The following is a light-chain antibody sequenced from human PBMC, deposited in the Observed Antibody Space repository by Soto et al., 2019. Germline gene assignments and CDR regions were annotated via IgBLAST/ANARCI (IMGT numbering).Light chain of an antibody. Sequence: ICMTQSPSLLSASTADRVTIICRASQTISSYLNWYQQKTGKAPKLLIYVASSLQGGVPSRFSGSGSGTEFTLTIGSLQPDDFATYYCQQSYSTPITFGQGTRLEI. J-gene: IGKJ5*01. V-gene: IGKV1-39*01. CDR1: QTISSY. CDR2: VAS. CDR3: QQSYSTPIT.